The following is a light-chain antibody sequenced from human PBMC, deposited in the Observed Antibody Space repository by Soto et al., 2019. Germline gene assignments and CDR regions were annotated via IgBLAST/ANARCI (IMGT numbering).Light chain of an antibody. Sequence: DIVMTQSPLSLPVTPGEPASISCRSSQSLLHSNGYNYLDWYLQKPGQSPQLLIYLGSNRASGVPDRFSGSGSGTDFTLKISRVEAEDVGVYYGMQALQTSTFGQGTKVEIK. J-gene: IGKJ1*01. V-gene: IGKV2-28*01. CDR2: LGS. CDR3: MQALQTST. CDR1: QSLLHSNGYNY.